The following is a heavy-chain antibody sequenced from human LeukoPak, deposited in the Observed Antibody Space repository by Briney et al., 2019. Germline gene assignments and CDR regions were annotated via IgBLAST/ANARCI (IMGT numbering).Heavy chain of an antibody. CDR2: IYYSGST. CDR1: GDSISSYY. V-gene: IGHV4-59*01. D-gene: IGHD1-26*01. J-gene: IGHJ6*02. CDR3: ARDKGIVGADYYYYGMDV. Sequence: SETLSLTSTVSGDSISSYYWSWIRQPPGKGLEWIGYIYYSGSTNYNPSLKSRVTISVDTSKNQFSLKLSSVTAADTAVYYCARDKGIVGADYYYYGMDVWGQGTTVTVSS.